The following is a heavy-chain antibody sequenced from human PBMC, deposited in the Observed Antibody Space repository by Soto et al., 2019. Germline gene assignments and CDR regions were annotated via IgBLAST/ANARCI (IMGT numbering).Heavy chain of an antibody. D-gene: IGHD7-27*01. Sequence: SETLPLTCTVSGGSISSGGYYWSWIRQHPGKGLEWIGYIYYSGSTYYNPSLKSRVTISVDTSKNQFSLNLSSVTAADTAVYYCAYGDRSYYGMDVWGQGPKVT. CDR2: IYYSGST. J-gene: IGHJ6*02. CDR1: GGSISSGGYY. V-gene: IGHV4-31*03. CDR3: AYGDRSYYGMDV.